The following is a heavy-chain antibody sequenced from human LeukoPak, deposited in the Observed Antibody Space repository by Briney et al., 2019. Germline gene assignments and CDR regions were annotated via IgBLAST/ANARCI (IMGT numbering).Heavy chain of an antibody. Sequence: PGGSLRLSCAASGFTVSSNYMSWVRQAPGKGLEWVSVIYSGGSTYYADSVKGRFTISRDNSKNTLYLQMNSLRAEDTAVYYCARPGRYYYASGSYSEGYYFDYWGQGTLVTVSS. D-gene: IGHD3-10*01. CDR3: ARPGRYYYASGSYSEGYYFDY. V-gene: IGHV3-66*04. CDR2: IYSGGST. J-gene: IGHJ4*02. CDR1: GFTVSSNY.